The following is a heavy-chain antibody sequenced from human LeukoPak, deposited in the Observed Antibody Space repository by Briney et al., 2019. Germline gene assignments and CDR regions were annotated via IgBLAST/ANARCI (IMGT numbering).Heavy chain of an antibody. V-gene: IGHV4-59*12. CDR1: GGSISSYY. CDR2: IYYSGST. J-gene: IGHJ6*03. Sequence: SETLSLTCTVSGGSISSYYWSWIRQPPGKGLEWIGYIYYSGSTNYNPSLKSRVTISVDTSKNQFSLKLSSVTAADTAVYYCARSGPGDPSSWYGYYYYMDVWGKGTTVTVSS. CDR3: ARSGPGDPSSWYGYYYYMDV. D-gene: IGHD6-13*01.